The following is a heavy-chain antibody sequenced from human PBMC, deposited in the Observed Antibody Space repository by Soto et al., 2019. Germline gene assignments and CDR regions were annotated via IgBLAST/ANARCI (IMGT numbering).Heavy chain of an antibody. CDR2: IWYDGSNK. D-gene: IGHD4-4*01. CDR3: AREDDYSNYDSNYYYYGMDV. V-gene: IGHV3-33*01. CDR1: GFTFSSYG. J-gene: IGHJ6*02. Sequence: GGSLRLSCAASGFTFSSYGMHWVRQAPGKGLEWVAVIWYDGSNKYYADSVKGRFTISRDNSKNTLYLQMNSLRAEDTAVYYCAREDDYSNYDSNYYYYGMDVWGQGTTVTVSS.